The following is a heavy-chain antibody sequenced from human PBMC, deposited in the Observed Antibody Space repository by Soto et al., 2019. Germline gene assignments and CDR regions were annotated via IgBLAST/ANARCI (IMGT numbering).Heavy chain of an antibody. V-gene: IGHV1-69*13. CDR1: GGTFSSYA. CDR2: IIPIFGTA. J-gene: IGHJ4*02. CDR3: ARGGGGSYRQSNFDY. Sequence: GASVKVSCKASGGTFSSYAISWVRQAPGQGLEWMRGIIPIFGTANYAQKFQGRVTITADESTSTAYMELSSLRSEDTAVYYCARGGGGSYRQSNFDYWGQGTLVTVSS. D-gene: IGHD1-26*01.